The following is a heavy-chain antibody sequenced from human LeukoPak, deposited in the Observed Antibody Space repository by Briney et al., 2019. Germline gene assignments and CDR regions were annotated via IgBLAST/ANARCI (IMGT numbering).Heavy chain of an antibody. CDR2: IYHSGST. Sequence: SETLSLTCAVSGGSISSGGYSWSWIRQPPGKGLEWIGYIYHSGSTYYNPSLKSRVTISVDTSKNQFSLKLSSVTAADTAVYYCARGGRGYPQTYWGQGTLVTVSS. CDR3: ARGGRGYPQTY. V-gene: IGHV4-30-2*01. D-gene: IGHD5-12*01. J-gene: IGHJ4*02. CDR1: GGSISSGGYS.